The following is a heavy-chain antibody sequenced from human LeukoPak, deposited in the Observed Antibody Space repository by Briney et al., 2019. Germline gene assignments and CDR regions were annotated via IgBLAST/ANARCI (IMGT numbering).Heavy chain of an antibody. CDR2: ISYDGSNK. V-gene: IGHV3-30*18. CDR3: AKGWTTVLWWSHYGMDV. J-gene: IGHJ6*02. D-gene: IGHD2-21*01. Sequence: GGSLRLSCAASGFTFSSYGMHWVRQAPGKGLEWVAVISYDGSNKYYADSVKGRFTISRDNSKNTLYLQMNSLRAEDTAVYYCAKGWTTVLWWSHYGMDVWGQGTTVTVSS. CDR1: GFTFSSYG.